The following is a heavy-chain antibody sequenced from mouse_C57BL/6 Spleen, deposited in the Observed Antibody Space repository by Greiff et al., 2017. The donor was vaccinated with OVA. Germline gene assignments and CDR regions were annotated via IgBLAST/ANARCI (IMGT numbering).Heavy chain of an antibody. CDR2: IYPGSGNT. CDR3: ARLDDYDY. Sequence: QVTLKESGAELVRPGASVKLSCKASGYTFTDYYINWVKQRPGQGLEWIARIYPGSGNTYYNEKFKGKATLTAEKSSSTAYMQLSSLTSEDSAVYFCARLDDYDYWGQGTTLTVSS. J-gene: IGHJ2*01. CDR1: GYTFTDYY. D-gene: IGHD2-4*01. V-gene: IGHV1-76*01.